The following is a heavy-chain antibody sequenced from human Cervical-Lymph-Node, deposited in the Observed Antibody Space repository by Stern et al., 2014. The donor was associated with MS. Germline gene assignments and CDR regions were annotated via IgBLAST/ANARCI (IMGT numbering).Heavy chain of an antibody. CDR3: ARNRYPTTWFDS. V-gene: IGHV4-4*09. CDR2: IYHSGTT. J-gene: IGHJ5*01. CDR1: GGSLTGYY. D-gene: IGHD1-1*01. Sequence: QVQLQESGPGLVKPSETLSLTCSVSGGSLTGYYCSWIRQSPGQGLEWIGSIYHSGTTQSHPSLKRRLTMSVDTSNNQFSLKLNSVTTEDTAVYYCARNRYPTTWFDSWGQGTLVIVSS.